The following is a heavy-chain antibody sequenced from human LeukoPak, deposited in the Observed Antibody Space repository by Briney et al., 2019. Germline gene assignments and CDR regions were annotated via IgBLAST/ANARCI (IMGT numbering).Heavy chain of an antibody. D-gene: IGHD4-17*01. J-gene: IGHJ5*02. CDR2: ISASGSST. V-gene: IGHV3-23*01. CDR3: ATNYGDYVNWFDP. Sequence: GXXLRLSCAASGFTFRSNAMGWVRQAPGQGLEWVSSISASGSSTLYTDSVKGRFTIYRDNSKNILSLQMNSLRAEDTALYYCATNYGDYVNWFDPWGQGIRVTVSS. CDR1: GFTFRSNA.